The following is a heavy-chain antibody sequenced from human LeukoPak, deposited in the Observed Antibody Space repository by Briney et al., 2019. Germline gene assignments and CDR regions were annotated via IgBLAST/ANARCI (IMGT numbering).Heavy chain of an antibody. J-gene: IGHJ3*02. D-gene: IGHD3-10*01. CDR2: IYSSGST. V-gene: IGHV4-4*02. Sequence: SETLSLTCAVSGGSISSSYWWSWVRQPPGKGLEWIGSIYSSGSTYYNPSLKSRVLILIDTAKNHFSLNLSSVTAADTAVYYCARSDGYGLVGIWGQGTMVTVSS. CDR3: ARSDGYGLVGI. CDR1: GGSISSSYW.